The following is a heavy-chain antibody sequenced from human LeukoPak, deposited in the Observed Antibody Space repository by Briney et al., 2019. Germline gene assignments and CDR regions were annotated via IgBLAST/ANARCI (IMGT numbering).Heavy chain of an antibody. V-gene: IGHV3-21*01. CDR3: ARIYDSSGYYYGTIDAFDI. CDR2: ISSSSSYI. CDR1: GFTFSSYS. Sequence: PGGSLRLSCAASGFTFSSYSMNWVRQAPGKGLEWVSSISSSSSYIYYADSVKGRFTISRDNAKNSLYLQMSSLRAEDTAVYYCARIYDSSGYYYGTIDAFDIWGQGTMVTVSS. D-gene: IGHD3-22*01. J-gene: IGHJ3*02.